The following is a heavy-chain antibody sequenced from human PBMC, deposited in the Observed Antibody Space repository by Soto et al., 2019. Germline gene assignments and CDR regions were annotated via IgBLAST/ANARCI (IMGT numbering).Heavy chain of an antibody. CDR3: ARDGHGMDV. CDR1: GGSVTTGSYN. Sequence: QVQLQESGPGLVRPSETLSLTCTVSGGSVTTGSYNWSWIRRPQGKGLEWSGNIFFTGITHYNPSLNNLVTMSVDTSKNQFSLTVASVTAAYTAVYYCARDGHGMDVWGQGTTVTVSS. J-gene: IGHJ6*02. V-gene: IGHV4-61*01. CDR2: IFFTGIT.